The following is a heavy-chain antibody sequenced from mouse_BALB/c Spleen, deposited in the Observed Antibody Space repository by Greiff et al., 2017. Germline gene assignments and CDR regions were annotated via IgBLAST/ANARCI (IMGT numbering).Heavy chain of an antibody. J-gene: IGHJ2*01. D-gene: IGHD2-4*01. CDR3: ARRIYYDYDDYFDD. CDR2: ISYSGST. Sequence: EVKLQESGPGLVKPSQSLSLTCTVTGYSITSDYAWNWIRQFPGNKLEWMGYISYSGSTSYNPSLKSRISITRDTSKNQFFLQLNSVTTEDTATYYCARRIYYDYDDYFDDWGQGTTLTVSS. CDR1: GYSITSDYA. V-gene: IGHV3-2*02.